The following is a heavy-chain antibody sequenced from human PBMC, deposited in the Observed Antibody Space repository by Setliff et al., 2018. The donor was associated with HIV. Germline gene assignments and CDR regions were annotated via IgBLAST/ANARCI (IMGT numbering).Heavy chain of an antibody. CDR3: ASQPESRWQIEY. CDR2: INHSGST. V-gene: IGHV4-34*01. D-gene: IGHD3-10*01. J-gene: IGHJ4*02. CDR1: GGSFSGYY. Sequence: NPSETLSLTCAVYGGSFSGYYWSWIRQPPGKGLEWIGEINHSGSTNFNPSLKSRVTMSVDTSKNQFSLKLSSVTAADTAVYYCASQPESRWQIEYWGQGTLVTVSS.